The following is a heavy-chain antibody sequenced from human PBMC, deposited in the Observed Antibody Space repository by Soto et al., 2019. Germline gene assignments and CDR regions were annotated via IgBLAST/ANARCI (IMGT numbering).Heavy chain of an antibody. CDR1: GFTFSNYA. J-gene: IGHJ4*02. CDR3: AKEELRPTGGATLAGYFDY. D-gene: IGHD3-16*01. V-gene: IGHV3-23*01. Sequence: EVQLLESGGGLVQPGGSLKLSCSASGFTFSNYAMSWVRQAPGKGLEWVSVISGGGGATYYADSVKGRFTISRDNSKNTLYLQMNSLRAEDTAVYHCAKEELRPTGGATLAGYFDYWGQGILVTVSS. CDR2: ISGGGGAT.